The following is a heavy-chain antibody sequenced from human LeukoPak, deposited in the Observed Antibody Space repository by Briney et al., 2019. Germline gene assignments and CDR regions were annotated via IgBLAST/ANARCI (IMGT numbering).Heavy chain of an antibody. CDR1: GYSIRSGSY. CDR3: ARSLSTAVMDY. D-gene: IGHD2-2*01. J-gene: IGHJ4*02. Sequence: SETLSLTCAVSGYSIRSGSYWGGTRQPPGKGLEWIGRAYHSGTTYYNPPLKSRVAISVETSKNKFFLALRSVTAADTAVYFCARSLSTAVMDYWGQGTLVTVSS. CDR2: AYHSGTT. V-gene: IGHV4-38-2*01.